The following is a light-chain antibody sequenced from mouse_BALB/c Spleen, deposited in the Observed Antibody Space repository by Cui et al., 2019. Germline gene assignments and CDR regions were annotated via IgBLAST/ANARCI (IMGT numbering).Light chain of an antibody. V-gene: IGKV4-57*01. J-gene: IGKJ4*01. CDR1: SSVSY. Sequence: QIVLTQSPAIMSASTGEKVTITCSASSSVSYMHWFQQKPGTSPKLWIYSTSNLASGVPARFSGSGSGTSYSLAISRMEAEDAATYYCQQRSSYPPTFGSGTKLEIK. CDR3: QQRSSYPPT. CDR2: STS.